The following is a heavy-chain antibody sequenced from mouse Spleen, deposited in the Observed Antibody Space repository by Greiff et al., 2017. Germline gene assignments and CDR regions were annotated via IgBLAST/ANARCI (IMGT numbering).Heavy chain of an antibody. CDR1: GFNITDYY. Sequence: EVQLQQSGAELVRSGASVKLSCTASGFNITDYYMHWVKQRPEQGLEWIGWIDPENGDTEYAPKFQGKATMTADTSSNTAYLQLSSLTSEDTAVYYCNLYRYTWFAYWGQGTLVTVSA. CDR3: NLYRYTWFAY. CDR2: IDPENGDT. J-gene: IGHJ3*01. D-gene: IGHD2-14*01. V-gene: IGHV14-4*02.